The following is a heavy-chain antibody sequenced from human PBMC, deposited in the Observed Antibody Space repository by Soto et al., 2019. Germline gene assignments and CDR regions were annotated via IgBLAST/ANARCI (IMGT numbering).Heavy chain of an antibody. CDR3: ASYSSGWPYYFDY. V-gene: IGHV1-69*01. Sequence: QVQLVQSGAEVKKPGSSVKVSCKASGGTFSSYAISWVRQAPGQGLEWMGGIIPIFGTANYAQKFQGRVTITADESTSTAYRELSSLRSADTVVYYCASYSSGWPYYFDYWGQGTLVTVSS. D-gene: IGHD6-19*01. J-gene: IGHJ4*02. CDR2: IIPIFGTA. CDR1: GGTFSSYA.